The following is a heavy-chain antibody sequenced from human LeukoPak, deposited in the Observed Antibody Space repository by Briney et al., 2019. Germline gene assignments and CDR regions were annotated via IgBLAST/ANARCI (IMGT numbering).Heavy chain of an antibody. Sequence: SETLSLTCTVSGGSISSGDYYWSWIRQPPGKGLEWIGYIYYSGSTYYNPSLKSRVTISVDTSKNHFSLKLSSVTAADTAVYYCARAPFRGLRASYYYGMDVWGQGTTVTVSS. CDR2: IYYSGST. D-gene: IGHD4-17*01. J-gene: IGHJ6*02. V-gene: IGHV4-30-4*01. CDR1: GGSISSGDYY. CDR3: ARAPFRGLRASYYYGMDV.